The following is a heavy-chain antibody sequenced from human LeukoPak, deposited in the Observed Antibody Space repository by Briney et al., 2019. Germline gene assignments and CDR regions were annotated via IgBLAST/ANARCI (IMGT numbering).Heavy chain of an antibody. J-gene: IGHJ4*02. V-gene: IGHV3-53*01. Sequence: GGSLRLSCAASGFTVSINYMSWVRQAPGRGLEWVSLIDSGGNTYYADSVKGRFTISRDNSKNTLYLQMNSLRAEDTAVYYCARVAFRSSSYISGIDYWGQGTLVTVSS. CDR2: IDSGGNT. D-gene: IGHD1-14*01. CDR3: ARVAFRSSSYISGIDY. CDR1: GFTVSINY.